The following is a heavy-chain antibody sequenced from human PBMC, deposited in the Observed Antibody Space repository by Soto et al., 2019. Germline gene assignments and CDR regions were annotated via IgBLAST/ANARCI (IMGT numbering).Heavy chain of an antibody. CDR2: IYYRGST. Sequence: PLEIRSLACTVSGASIKSGDYYWSWIRQPPGKGLEWIGHIYYRGSTYYNPSLKSRAGISVDSSKSQVSLKLTSVTAAAPAVYFCARILMNYYRLDYWGQGALVTVS. CDR1: GASIKSGDYY. J-gene: IGHJ4*02. CDR3: ARILMNYYRLDY. V-gene: IGHV4-30-4*01. D-gene: IGHD1-7*01.